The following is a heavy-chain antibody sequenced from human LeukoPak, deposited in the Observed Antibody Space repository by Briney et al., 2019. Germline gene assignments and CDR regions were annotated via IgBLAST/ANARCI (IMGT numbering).Heavy chain of an antibody. CDR3: ARDRKVGATAGYFDL. D-gene: IGHD1-26*01. CDR1: GDTFSSYS. Sequence: ASVKVSCKASGDTFSSYSIIWVRQAPGQGLEWMGRIIPILGIANFAQKFQGRVTIIADKSTSTTYMELSSLRSEDTAVYYCARDRKVGATAGYFDLWGRGTLVTVSS. V-gene: IGHV1-69*04. J-gene: IGHJ2*01. CDR2: IIPILGIA.